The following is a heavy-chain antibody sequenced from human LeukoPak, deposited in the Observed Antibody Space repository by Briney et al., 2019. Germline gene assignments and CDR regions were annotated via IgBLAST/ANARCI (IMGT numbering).Heavy chain of an antibody. CDR1: GGSISSGSYY. D-gene: IGHD3-22*01. V-gene: IGHV4-61*02. CDR2: IYTSGST. Sequence: PSETLSLTCTVSGGSISSGSYYWSWIRPPAGKGLEWIGRIYTSGSTNYNPSLKSRVTISVDTSKNQFSLKLSSVTAADTAVYYCARDGYYYGSSGYYYPEDWGQGTLVTVSS. CDR3: ARDGYYYGSSGYYYPED. J-gene: IGHJ4*02.